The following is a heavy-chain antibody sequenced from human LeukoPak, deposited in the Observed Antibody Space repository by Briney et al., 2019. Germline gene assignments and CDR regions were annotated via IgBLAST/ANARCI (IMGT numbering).Heavy chain of an antibody. CDR1: GFPFSDHY. CDR3: TTEYDSSGYYYGY. CDR2: SRNKARSYTT. J-gene: IGHJ4*02. Sequence: PGGSLRLSCAGSGFPFSDHYMDWVRQAPGKGLEWVGRSRNKARSYTTDYAASVKGRFTISRDGSKNSVFLQMNSLKTEDTAVYYCTTEYDSSGYYYGYWGQGTLVTVSP. V-gene: IGHV3-72*01. D-gene: IGHD3-22*01.